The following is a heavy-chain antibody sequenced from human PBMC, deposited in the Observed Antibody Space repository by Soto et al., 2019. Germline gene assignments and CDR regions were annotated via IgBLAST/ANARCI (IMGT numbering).Heavy chain of an antibody. CDR1: GFTFSSYA. Sequence: QVQLVESGGGVVQPGRSLRLSCAASGFTFSSYAMHWVRQAPGKGLEWVAVISYDGSNKYYADSVKGRFTISRDNSKNTLYLQMNSLRAEDTAVYYWARERQLVSPNWFDPWGQGTLVTVSS. CDR3: ARERQLVSPNWFDP. D-gene: IGHD6-6*01. CDR2: ISYDGSNK. J-gene: IGHJ5*02. V-gene: IGHV3-30-3*01.